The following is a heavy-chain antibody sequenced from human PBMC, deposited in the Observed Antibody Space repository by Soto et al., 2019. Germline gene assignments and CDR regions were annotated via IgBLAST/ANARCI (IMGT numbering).Heavy chain of an antibody. D-gene: IGHD2-15*01. V-gene: IGHV4-31*03. CDR3: ARSILYCSGGSCNPPGVHDY. CDR2: IYYSGST. J-gene: IGHJ4*02. Sequence: PSETLSLTCTVSGGSISSGGYYWSWIRQHPGKGLEWIGYIYYSGSTYYNPSLKSRVTISVDTSKNQFSLKLSSVTAADTAVYYCARSILYCSGGSCNPPGVHDYWGQGTLVTVSS. CDR1: GGSISSGGYY.